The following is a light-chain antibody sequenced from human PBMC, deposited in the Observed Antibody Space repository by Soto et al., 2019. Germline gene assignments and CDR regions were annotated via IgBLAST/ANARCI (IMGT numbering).Light chain of an antibody. CDR2: KAS. V-gene: IGKV1-5*03. CDR1: QTVSSW. CDR3: QQYNNYSEA. J-gene: IGKJ1*01. Sequence: DIQMTQSPSTLSGSLGERATITCRASQTVSSWLAWYQQKPGQAPNLLIYKASTLNSGVPARFSGSGSGTEFTLTISSLQPDDFATYYCQQYNNYSEAFGQGTKVEIK.